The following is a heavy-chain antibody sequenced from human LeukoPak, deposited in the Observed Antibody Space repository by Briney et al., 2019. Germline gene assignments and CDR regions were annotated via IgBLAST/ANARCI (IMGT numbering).Heavy chain of an antibody. D-gene: IGHD6-13*01. Sequence: GGSLRLSCAASGFTFRSYAMSWVRQAPGQGLEWVSSTSGGGGGTYYANSVKGRFTISRDNSKSTLYLQMNGLRAEDTAVYYCAKISTPIPAAGAMDNWGQGTLVTVSS. V-gene: IGHV3-23*01. CDR1: GFTFRSYA. CDR2: TSGGGGGT. CDR3: AKISTPIPAAGAMDN. J-gene: IGHJ4*02.